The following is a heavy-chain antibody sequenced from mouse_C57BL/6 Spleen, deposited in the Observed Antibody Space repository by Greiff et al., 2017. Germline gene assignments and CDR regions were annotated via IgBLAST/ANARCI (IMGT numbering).Heavy chain of an antibody. CDR2: IDPSDSYT. CDR1: GYTFTSYW. J-gene: IGHJ2*01. CDR3: ARESSSGYFDY. D-gene: IGHD3-2*02. Sequence: QVQLQQPGAELVMPGASVKLSCKASGYTFTSYWMHWVKQRPGQGLEWIGEIDPSDSYTNYNQKFKGKSTLTVDKSSSTAYMQLSSLTSEDSAVYYCARESSSGYFDYWGQGTTRTVSS. V-gene: IGHV1-69*01.